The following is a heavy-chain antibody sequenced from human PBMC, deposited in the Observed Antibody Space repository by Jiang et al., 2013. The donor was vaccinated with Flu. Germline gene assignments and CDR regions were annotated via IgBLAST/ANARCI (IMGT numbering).Heavy chain of an antibody. J-gene: IGHJ5*02. CDR2: ISYDGTNK. CDR1: GFTFSNYD. D-gene: IGHD6-13*01. Sequence: GVVQPGRSLRLSCAASGFTFSNYDMHWVRQAPGKGLEWVAVISYDGTNKYYVDSVKGRFTISRDNSKNTLYLQMNSLRAEDTAMYYCARGQQLMRGWFDPWGQGTLVTVSS. CDR3: ARGQQLMRGWFDP. V-gene: IGHV3-33*05.